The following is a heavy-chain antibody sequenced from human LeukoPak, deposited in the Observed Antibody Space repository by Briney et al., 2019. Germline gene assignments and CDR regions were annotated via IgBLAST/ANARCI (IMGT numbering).Heavy chain of an antibody. CDR2: IYPGDSDT. CDR1: GYSFTSYW. V-gene: IGHV5-51*01. CDR3: ARPRDGYNYGFHY. D-gene: IGHD5-24*01. Sequence: GESLKISCKGSGYSFTSYWIGWVRQMPGKGLEGMGVIYPGDSDTRYSASFQGEVTIPADKSISTVYLQWSSLKASDTAMYYCARPRDGYNYGFHYWGQGTLVTVSS. J-gene: IGHJ4*02.